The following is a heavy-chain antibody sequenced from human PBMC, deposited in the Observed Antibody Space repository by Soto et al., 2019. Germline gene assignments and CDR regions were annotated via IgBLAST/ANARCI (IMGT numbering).Heavy chain of an antibody. V-gene: IGHV1-69*18. Sequence: QVQLEQSGAEVKRPGSSVKVSCKTSGGNFNTYPISWVRQAPGHRLEWMGKIIPIVGPPDYAQKFQGRVTINADEATATVYMEQRSLKSDASAXXYXXXDSRLWGSTGWKRENLFXIWGQGTMVT. CDR1: GGNFNTYP. J-gene: IGHJ3*02. CDR2: IIPIVGPP. CDR3: XXDSRLWGSTGWKRENLFXI. D-gene: IGHD3-16*01.